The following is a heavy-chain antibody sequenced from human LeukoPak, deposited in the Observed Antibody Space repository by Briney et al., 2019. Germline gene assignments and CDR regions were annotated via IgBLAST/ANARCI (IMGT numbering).Heavy chain of an antibody. V-gene: IGHV4-4*07. Sequence: SETLSLTCTVSGGSISSYYWSWIRQPAGKGLEWIGRIYTSGSTNYNPSLKSRVTMSVDTSKNQFSLKLSSVTAADTAVYYCAKDFWSGYYSGYFDYWGQGTLVTVSS. CDR1: GGSISSYY. J-gene: IGHJ4*02. D-gene: IGHD3-3*01. CDR2: IYTSGST. CDR3: AKDFWSGYYSGYFDY.